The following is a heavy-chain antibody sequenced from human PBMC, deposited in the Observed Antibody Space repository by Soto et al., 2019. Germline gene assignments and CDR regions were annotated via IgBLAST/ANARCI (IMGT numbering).Heavy chain of an antibody. CDR1: GYTFTSYD. Sequence: ASVNVSCKASGYTFTSYDISWVRQAPGRGLEWMGWISAYNGNTNYAQKLQGRVTMTTDTSTSTAYMELRSLRSDDTAVYYCARDLVATIYGDNWFDPWGQGTLVTVSS. D-gene: IGHD5-12*01. J-gene: IGHJ5*02. CDR3: ARDLVATIYGDNWFDP. CDR2: ISAYNGNT. V-gene: IGHV1-18*01.